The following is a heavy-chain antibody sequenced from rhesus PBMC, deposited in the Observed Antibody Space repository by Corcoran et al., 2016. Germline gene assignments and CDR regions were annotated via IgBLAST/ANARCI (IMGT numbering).Heavy chain of an antibody. D-gene: IGHD3-9*01. Sequence: QVQLQESGPGLVKPSETLSLTCAVFGGSFRSYWWNWIRQPPGKGLGWIGEINGYSGSTNSNPSLQSLVTISMDVSKNQFSLRLTSVTAADTAVYYCTSPVRYRFDVWGPGVLVSVSS. V-gene: IGHV4-80*01. CDR2: INGYSGST. CDR3: TSPVRYRFDV. CDR1: GGSFRSYW. J-gene: IGHJ5-1*01.